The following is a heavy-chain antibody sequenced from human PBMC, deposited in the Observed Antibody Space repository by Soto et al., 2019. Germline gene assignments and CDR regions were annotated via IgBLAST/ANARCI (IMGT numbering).Heavy chain of an antibody. CDR2: ISSSDTTI. CDR3: PGGAQGGSCPLFAA. D-gene: IGHD1-26*01. V-gene: IGHV3-11*01. J-gene: IGHJ5*02. CDR1: GFTFSDYH. Sequence: QVQVVESGGGLVQPGGSLRLSCAASGFTFSDYHMSWIRQAPGKGLEWISYISSSDTTIYDADSVKGRFTISRDNAKNALYLQMNSLSAEDTAVYYCPGGAQGGSCPLFAAWGQVTLVTVSS.